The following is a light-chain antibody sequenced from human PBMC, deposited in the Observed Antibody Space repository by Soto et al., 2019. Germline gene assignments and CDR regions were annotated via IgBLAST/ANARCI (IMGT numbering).Light chain of an antibody. Sequence: QSALTQPASVSGSPGQSITISCTGTSSDVGSYNLVSWYQQYPGKAPKLMIYEGNKRPPGVSNRFSGSKSANTASLTISGLQTEDEADYYCCSYAGTNTFVFGTGTKVTVL. J-gene: IGLJ1*01. CDR2: EGN. CDR1: SSDVGSYNL. CDR3: CSYAGTNTFV. V-gene: IGLV2-23*01.